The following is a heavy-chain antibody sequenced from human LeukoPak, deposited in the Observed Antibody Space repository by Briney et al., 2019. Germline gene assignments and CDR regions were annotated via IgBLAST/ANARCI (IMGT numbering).Heavy chain of an antibody. V-gene: IGHV3-53*01. Sequence: GGSLRLSCAASGFTVSSNYMTWVRQAPGKGLEWVSLISRVTYYADSVKGRFTISRDNSKNTLYLQMNSLRAEDTAVYYCAKDAPIFGVVSGLCYFDYWGQGTLVTVSS. J-gene: IGHJ4*02. D-gene: IGHD3-3*01. CDR2: ISRVT. CDR3: AKDAPIFGVVSGLCYFDY. CDR1: GFTVSSNY.